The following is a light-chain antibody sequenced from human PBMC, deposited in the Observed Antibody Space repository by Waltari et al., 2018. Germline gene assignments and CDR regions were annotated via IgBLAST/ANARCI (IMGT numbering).Light chain of an antibody. CDR1: SSHIGAGYD. J-gene: IGLJ3*02. CDR2: ENT. CDR3: QSYDSSLSGSRV. Sequence: QSVLTQPPSVSGTPGQRVAISCPGSSSHIGAGYDVHWDQQLPGTAPKPLIYENTNRPSGVPDRFSASKSGTSASLAITGLQAEDEADYFCQSYDSSLSGSRVFGGGTKLTVL. V-gene: IGLV1-40*01.